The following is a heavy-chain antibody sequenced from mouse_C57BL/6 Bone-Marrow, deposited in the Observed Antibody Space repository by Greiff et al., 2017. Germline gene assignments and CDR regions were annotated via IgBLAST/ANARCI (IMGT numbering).Heavy chain of an antibody. CDR1: GYTFTSYW. J-gene: IGHJ1*03. CDR3: ARSPYYYGSRNWYFDV. V-gene: IGHV1-59*01. Sequence: QVQLQQPGAELVRPGTSVKLSCKASGYTFTSYWMHWVKQRPGQGLEWIGVIDPSDSYTNYNQKFKGKATLTVDTSSSTAYMQLSSLTSEDSAVYYCARSPYYYGSRNWYFDVWGTGTTVTVSS. CDR2: IDPSDSYT. D-gene: IGHD1-1*01.